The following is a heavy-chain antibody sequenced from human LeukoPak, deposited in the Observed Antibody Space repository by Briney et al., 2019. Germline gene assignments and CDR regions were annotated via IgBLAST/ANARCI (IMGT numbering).Heavy chain of an antibody. J-gene: IGHJ4*02. CDR2: TSYDGSNK. CDR3: ARDGGWPIQYYFDY. Sequence: PGRSLRLSCAASGFTFSNFAMHWVRQAPGKGLEWVAVTSYDGSNKYYADSVKGRFTVSRDNSKNTLYLQMNSLRAEDTAVYYCARDGGWPIQYYFDYWGQGTLVTVSS. V-gene: IGHV3-30*07. CDR1: GFTFSNFA. D-gene: IGHD6-19*01.